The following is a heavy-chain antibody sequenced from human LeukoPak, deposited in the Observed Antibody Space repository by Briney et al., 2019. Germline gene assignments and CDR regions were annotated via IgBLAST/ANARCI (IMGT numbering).Heavy chain of an antibody. CDR3: ARDPNVLLWFGELPDY. CDR2: ISAYNGNT. J-gene: IGHJ4*02. CDR1: GGTFSSYA. Sequence: ASVKVSCKASGGTFSSYAISWVRQAPGQGLEWMGWISAYNGNTNYAQKLQGRVTMTTDSSTSTAYMELRSLRSDDTAVYYCARDPNVLLWFGELPDYWGQGTLVTVSS. D-gene: IGHD3-10*01. V-gene: IGHV1-18*01.